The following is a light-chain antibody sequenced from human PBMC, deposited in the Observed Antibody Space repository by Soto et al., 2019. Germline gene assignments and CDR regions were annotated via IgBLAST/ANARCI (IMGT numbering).Light chain of an antibody. CDR2: EVN. CDR3: TSYAGSNIGV. V-gene: IGLV2-8*01. CDR1: SSDVGAYNY. J-gene: IGLJ3*02. Sequence: QSALTQPPSASGSPGQSVTISCTGTSSDVGAYNYVSWYQQYPGKAPKLMIYEVNKRPSGVPDRFSGSKSGKTASLTVSWLQPEDEAAYHCTSYAGSNIGVFGGGNKLAVL.